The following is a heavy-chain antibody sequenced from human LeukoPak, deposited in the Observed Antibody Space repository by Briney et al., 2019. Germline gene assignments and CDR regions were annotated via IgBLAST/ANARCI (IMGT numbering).Heavy chain of an antibody. Sequence: TGGSLRLSCAASGFTVSSSYMTWVRQAPGKGLEWVSVIYSGGSTYYADSVKGRYTISRDNSKNTLYLQMNSLRAEDTAVYYCARGGVTMIVPILWGQGTLVTVSS. J-gene: IGHJ4*02. CDR3: ARGGVTMIVPIL. CDR2: IYSGGST. D-gene: IGHD3-22*01. CDR1: GFTVSSSY. V-gene: IGHV3-53*01.